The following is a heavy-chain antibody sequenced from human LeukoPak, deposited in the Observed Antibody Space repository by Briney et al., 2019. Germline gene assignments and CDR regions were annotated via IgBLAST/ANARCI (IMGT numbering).Heavy chain of an antibody. Sequence: GGSLRLSCAAPGFTFSSYSMNWVRQAPGKGLEWVSYISSSSTIYYADSVKGRFTISRDNSKNTLYLQMNSLRAEDTAVYYCAKVSCSSTSCLSFSFFDYWGQGTLVTVSS. CDR1: GFTFSSYS. V-gene: IGHV3-48*01. J-gene: IGHJ4*02. CDR3: AKVSCSSTSCLSFSFFDY. CDR2: ISSSSTI. D-gene: IGHD2-2*01.